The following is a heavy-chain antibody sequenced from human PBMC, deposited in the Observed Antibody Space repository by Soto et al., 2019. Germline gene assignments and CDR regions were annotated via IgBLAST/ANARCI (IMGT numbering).Heavy chain of an antibody. D-gene: IGHD3-3*01. CDR1: GFTFSRYP. CDR3: ARDPYDFWSGSYYGMDV. J-gene: IGHJ6*02. CDR2: ISSSSSYI. Sequence: PGGSLRLSCEASGFTFSRYPLHWVRQAPGKGLEWVSSISSSSSYIYYADSVKGRFTISRDNAKNSLYLQMNSLRAEDTAVYYCARDPYDFWSGSYYGMDVWGQGTTVTVSS. V-gene: IGHV3-21*01.